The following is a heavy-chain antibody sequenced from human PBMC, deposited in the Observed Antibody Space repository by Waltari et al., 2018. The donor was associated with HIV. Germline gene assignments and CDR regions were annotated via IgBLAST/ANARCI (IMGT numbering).Heavy chain of an antibody. J-gene: IGHJ4*02. D-gene: IGHD7-27*01. Sequence: EVQLVESGGGLVKPGGSLRLSCAASGFTFSSYSLHCGRQAPGKGLEWVSSISSSSSYIYYADSVKGRFTISRDNAKNSLYLQMNSLRAEDTAVYYCVGKPNTWGFVDYWGQGTLVTVSS. CDR2: ISSSSSYI. CDR3: VGKPNTWGFVDY. V-gene: IGHV3-21*01. CDR1: GFTFSSYS.